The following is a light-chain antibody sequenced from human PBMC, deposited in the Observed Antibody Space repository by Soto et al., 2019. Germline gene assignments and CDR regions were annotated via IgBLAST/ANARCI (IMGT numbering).Light chain of an antibody. J-gene: IGLJ1*01. CDR1: SSDVGGYNY. Sequence: QSALTQPASVSGSPGQSITISCTGTSSDVGGYNYVSWYQQHPGKAPKLMIYEVSNRPSGVSNRFSGYKSGNTASLTISGLQAEDEADYYCSSYTSSSNPYVFGTGTKLTVL. CDR3: SSYTSSSNPYV. CDR2: EVS. V-gene: IGLV2-14*01.